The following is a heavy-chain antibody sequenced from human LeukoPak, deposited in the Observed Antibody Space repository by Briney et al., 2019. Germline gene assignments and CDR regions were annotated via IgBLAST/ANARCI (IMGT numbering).Heavy chain of an antibody. D-gene: IGHD6-13*01. CDR1: GYTFTSYY. CDR3: ATGVFGAAAGSWFDP. CDR2: INPSGGST. Sequence: GASVKVSCKASGYTFTSYYMHWVRQAPGQGLEWMGIINPSGGSTSYAQKFQGRVTMTRDMSTSTVYMELSSLRSEDTAVYYCATGVFGAAAGSWFDPWGQGTLVTVSS. V-gene: IGHV1-46*01. J-gene: IGHJ5*02.